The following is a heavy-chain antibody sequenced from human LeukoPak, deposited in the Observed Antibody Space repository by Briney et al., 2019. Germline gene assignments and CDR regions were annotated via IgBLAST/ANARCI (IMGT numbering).Heavy chain of an antibody. CDR2: IIPIFGTA. V-gene: IGHV1-69*13. J-gene: IGHJ6*02. CDR1: GYTFTSYG. Sequence: SVKVSCKASGYTFTSYGISWVRQAPGQGLEWMGGIIPIFGTANYAQKFQGRVTITADESTSTAYMELSSLRSEDTAVYYCARTPDYGGRYYYYYGMDVWGQGTTVTVSS. CDR3: ARTPDYGGRYYYYYGMDV. D-gene: IGHD4-23*01.